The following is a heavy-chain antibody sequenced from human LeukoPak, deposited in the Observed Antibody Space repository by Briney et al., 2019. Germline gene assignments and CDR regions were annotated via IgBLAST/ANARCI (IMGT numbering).Heavy chain of an antibody. CDR2: IYYSGTT. V-gene: IGHV4-39*02. CDR1: GDSISSSNYY. D-gene: IGHD5-24*01. J-gene: IGHJ4*02. Sequence: SETLSLTCTVSGDSISSSNYYWDWIRQPPGKGLEWIGSIYYSGTTYYSPSLKSRVTISVDTSKNHFSLKLSSVTAADTAVYYCARKRWLQPFDYWGQGTPVTVSS. CDR3: ARKRWLQPFDY.